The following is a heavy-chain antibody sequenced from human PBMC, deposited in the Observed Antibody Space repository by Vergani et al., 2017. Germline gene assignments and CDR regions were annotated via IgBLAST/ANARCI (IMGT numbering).Heavy chain of an antibody. D-gene: IGHD5-12*01. Sequence: EVQLVESGGGLVKPGGSLRLSCAASGFTFSSYSMNWVRQAPGKGLEWVSSISSSSSYIYYADSVKGRFTISRENAKNSLYLQMNSLRAEDTAVYYCARRGDIVATGEPNEYYYYYMDVWGKGTTVTVSS. V-gene: IGHV3-21*01. CDR3: ARRGDIVATGEPNEYYYYYMDV. CDR1: GFTFSSYS. J-gene: IGHJ6*03. CDR2: ISSSSSYI.